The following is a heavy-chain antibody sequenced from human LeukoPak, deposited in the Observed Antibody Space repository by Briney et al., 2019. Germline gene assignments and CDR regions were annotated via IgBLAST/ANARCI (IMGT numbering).Heavy chain of an antibody. CDR2: IIPIFGTA. CDR1: GGTFSSYA. CDR3: AREDYYDSGSNDY. D-gene: IGHD3-22*01. J-gene: IGHJ4*02. Sequence: SVKVSCKASGGTFSSYAISWVRQAPGQGLEWMGGIIPIFGTANYAQKFQGRVTITRNTSISTAYMELSSLRSEDTAMYYCAREDYYDSGSNDYWGQGTLVTVSS. V-gene: IGHV1-69*05.